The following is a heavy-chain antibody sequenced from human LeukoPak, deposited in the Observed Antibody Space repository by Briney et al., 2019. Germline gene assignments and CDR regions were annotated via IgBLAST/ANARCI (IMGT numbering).Heavy chain of an antibody. Sequence: SVKVSCKASGGTFSSYAISWVRQAPGQGLEWMGRIIPILGIANYAQKFQGRVTITADKSTSTAYMELSSLRSEDTAVYYCARGRGKGWFDPWGQGTLVTVSS. D-gene: IGHD3-10*01. V-gene: IGHV1-69*04. J-gene: IGHJ5*02. CDR2: IIPILGIA. CDR1: GGTFSSYA. CDR3: ARGRGKGWFDP.